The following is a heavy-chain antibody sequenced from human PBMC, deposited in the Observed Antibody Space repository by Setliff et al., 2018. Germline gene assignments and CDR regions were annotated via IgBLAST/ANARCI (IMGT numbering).Heavy chain of an antibody. CDR2: IKGKNDGLAT. Sequence: LIRQPPGKGLEWVGRIKGKNDGLATDYAAPVKGRFTISRDDSKNTLYLQVNSLKTEDTAVYYCTTDPSPTFGGVIGAAFDFWGQGTMVTVSS. V-gene: IGHV3-15*01. CDR3: TTDPSPTFGGVIGAAFDF. J-gene: IGHJ3*01. D-gene: IGHD3-16*01.